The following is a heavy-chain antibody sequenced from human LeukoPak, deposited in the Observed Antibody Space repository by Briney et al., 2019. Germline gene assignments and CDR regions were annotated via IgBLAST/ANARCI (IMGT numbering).Heavy chain of an antibody. J-gene: IGHJ4*02. CDR3: AKEGQQLGTFDY. D-gene: IGHD6-13*01. V-gene: IGHV3-23*01. Sequence: GSLRLSCAASGFTFSSYAMSWVRQAPGKGLEWVSAISGSGGSIYYADSVKGRFTISRDNSKNTLYLQMNSLRAEDTAVYYCAKEGQQLGTFDYWGQGTLVTVSS. CDR1: GFTFSSYA. CDR2: ISGSGGSI.